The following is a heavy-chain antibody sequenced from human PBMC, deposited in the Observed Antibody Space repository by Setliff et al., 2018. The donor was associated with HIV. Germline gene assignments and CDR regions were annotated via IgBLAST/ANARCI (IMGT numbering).Heavy chain of an antibody. J-gene: IGHJ5*02. V-gene: IGHV3-53*01. CDR2: IYSDGRT. CDR3: AKGVKWLAP. Sequence: GGSLSLSCAASGFTVRDTHMTWVRQAPGKGLEWVSFIYSDGRTYYAESVKGRFTISRDDSKNTLYLQMHSLRVDDTAAYYCAKGVKWLAPWGQGIQVTVSS. CDR1: GFTVRDTH. D-gene: IGHD3-16*01.